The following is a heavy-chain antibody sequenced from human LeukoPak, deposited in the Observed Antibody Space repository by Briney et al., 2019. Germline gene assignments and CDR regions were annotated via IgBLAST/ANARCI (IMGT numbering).Heavy chain of an antibody. Sequence: PGGSMRLSCAASGFSFSTYAMSWVRQAHGKGLEWVSTIRGSTTTTLYADSLEGGSTISRDNSKDTLYQQSNRMRADATADYYCARRYIGNYYIDVWGQGTLVTVSS. CDR3: ARRYIGNYYIDV. D-gene: IGHD1-7*01. CDR1: GFSFSTYA. J-gene: IGHJ4*02. V-gene: IGHV3-23*01. CDR2: IRGSTTTT.